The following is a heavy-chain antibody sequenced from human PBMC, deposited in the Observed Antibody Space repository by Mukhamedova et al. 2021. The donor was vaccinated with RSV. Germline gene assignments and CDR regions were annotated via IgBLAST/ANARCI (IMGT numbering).Heavy chain of an antibody. CDR1: G. CDR2: IFPDGSNK. Sequence: GMHWVRQAPGKGLEWVAVIFPDGSNKYYADSVKGRFTISRDNPKNTLYLQVNSLRVEDTAVYYCARDLLGGFDYWGQGTLVTVSS. CDR3: ARDLLGGFDY. D-gene: IGHD7-27*01. J-gene: IGHJ4*02. V-gene: IGHV3-33*01.